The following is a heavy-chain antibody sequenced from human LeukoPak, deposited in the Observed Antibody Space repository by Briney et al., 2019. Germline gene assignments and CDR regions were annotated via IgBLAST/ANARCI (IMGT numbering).Heavy chain of an antibody. Sequence: SQTLSLTCTVSGGSISSGSYYWSWIRQPAGKGLEWIGRIYTSGSTNYNPSLKSRVTISVDTSKNQFSLKLSSVTAADTAVYYCARERGVTDDFWSGYYIDYWGQGTLVTVSS. D-gene: IGHD3-3*01. CDR1: GGSISSGSYY. V-gene: IGHV4-61*02. CDR2: IYTSGST. CDR3: ARERGVTDDFWSGYYIDY. J-gene: IGHJ4*02.